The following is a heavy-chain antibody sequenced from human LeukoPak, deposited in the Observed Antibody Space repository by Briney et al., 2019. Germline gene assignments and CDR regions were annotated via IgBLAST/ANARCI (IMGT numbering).Heavy chain of an antibody. Sequence: GASVKVSCTASGYTFTSYGNSWVRQAPGQGLEWMGWISAYNGNTNYAQKLQGRVTMTTDTSTSTAYMELRSLRSDDTAVYYCARDRPPRGTYGMDVWGQGTTVTVSS. CDR2: ISAYNGNT. CDR3: ARDRPPRGTYGMDV. V-gene: IGHV1-18*01. CDR1: GYTFTSYG. J-gene: IGHJ6*02. D-gene: IGHD6-6*01.